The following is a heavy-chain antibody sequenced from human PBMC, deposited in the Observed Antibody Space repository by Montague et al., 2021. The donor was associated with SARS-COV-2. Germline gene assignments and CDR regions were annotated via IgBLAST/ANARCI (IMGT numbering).Heavy chain of an antibody. V-gene: IGHV4-39*07. CDR1: GGSISSSSYY. D-gene: IGHD6-13*01. CDR3: ARVGRQQLVRLSGMDV. J-gene: IGHJ6*02. Sequence: SETLSLTCTVSGGSISSSSYYWGWIRQPPGKGLECLGSIYYSGSTXYNPSLKSRVTISVDTSKNQFSLKLSSVTAADTAVYYCARVGRQQLVRLSGMDVWGQGTTVTVSS. CDR2: IYYSGST.